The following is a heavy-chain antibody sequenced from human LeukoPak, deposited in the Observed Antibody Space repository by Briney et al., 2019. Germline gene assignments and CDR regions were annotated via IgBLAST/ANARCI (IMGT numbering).Heavy chain of an antibody. CDR1: GFTYSSYA. CDR2: ISYDGSNK. CDR3: ANGGDTATTPDYYYYGMDV. J-gene: IGHJ6*02. Sequence: GGSLRLSCAASGFTYSSYAMHWVRQAPGKGLEWVAVISYDGSNKYYADSVKGRFTISRDNSKNTLYLQMNSLRAEDTAVYYCANGGDTATTPDYYYYGMDVWGQGTTVTVSS. D-gene: IGHD5-18*01. V-gene: IGHV3-30-3*01.